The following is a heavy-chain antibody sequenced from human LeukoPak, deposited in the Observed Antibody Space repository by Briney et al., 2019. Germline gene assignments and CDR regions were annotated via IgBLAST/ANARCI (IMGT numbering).Heavy chain of an antibody. CDR1: GFTFSSYS. D-gene: IGHD3-3*01. CDR3: ARNYYDLWSGYYGVLSY. CDR2: ISSSSSYI. V-gene: IGHV3-21*01. Sequence: GGSLRLSCAASGFTFSSYSMNWVRQAPGKGLEWVSSISSSSSYIYYADSVKGRFTISRDNAKNSLYLQMNSLRAEDTAVYYCARNYYDLWSGYYGVLSYWGQGTLVTVSS. J-gene: IGHJ4*02.